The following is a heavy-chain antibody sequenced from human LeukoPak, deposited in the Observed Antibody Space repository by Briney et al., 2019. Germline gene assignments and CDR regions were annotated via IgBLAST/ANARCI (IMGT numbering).Heavy chain of an antibody. CDR3: ARGTLAVAGYYFDY. J-gene: IGHJ4*02. V-gene: IGHV4-34*01. CDR1: GGSFSGYY. D-gene: IGHD6-19*01. CDR2: INHSGST. Sequence: SETLSLTCAVYGGSFSGYYWSWIRQPPGKGLEWIGEINHSGSTNYNPSLKSRVTISVDTSKNQFSLKLSSVTAADTAVYYCARGTLAVAGYYFDYWGRGTLVTVSS.